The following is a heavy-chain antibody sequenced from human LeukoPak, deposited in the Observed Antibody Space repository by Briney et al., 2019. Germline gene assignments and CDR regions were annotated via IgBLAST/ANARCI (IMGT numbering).Heavy chain of an antibody. CDR2: INAGNGNT. J-gene: IGHJ4*02. CDR3: ARDLGVVVIPTGEYYFDY. Sequence: ASVKVSCKASGYTFTTYAMHWVRQAPGQRLEWMGWINAGNGNTKYSQKFQGRATFTRDTSASTAYVELSSLRSEDTAVYYCARDLGVVVIPTGEYYFDYWGQGTLVTVSS. CDR1: GYTFTTYA. V-gene: IGHV1-3*01. D-gene: IGHD3-22*01.